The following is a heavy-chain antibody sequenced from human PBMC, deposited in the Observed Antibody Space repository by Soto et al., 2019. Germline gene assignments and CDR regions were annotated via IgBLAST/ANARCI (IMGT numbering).Heavy chain of an antibody. Sequence: SGPTLVNPTQTLTLTCTFSGFSLSTSGVGVGWIRQPPGKALEWLALIYWNDDKRYSPSLKSRLTITKDTSKNQVVLTMTNMDPVDTATYYCAHSPLSFRTSERYWFDPWGQGTLVTVSS. CDR2: IYWNDDK. CDR1: GFSLSTSGVG. CDR3: AHSPLSFRTSERYWFDP. J-gene: IGHJ5*02. V-gene: IGHV2-5*01. D-gene: IGHD1-1*01.